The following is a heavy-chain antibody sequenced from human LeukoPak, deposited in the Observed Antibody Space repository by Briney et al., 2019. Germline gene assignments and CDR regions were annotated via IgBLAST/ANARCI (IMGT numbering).Heavy chain of an antibody. D-gene: IGHD4-17*01. CDR1: GFTFDDYA. Sequence: GGSLRLSCAASGFTFDDYAMHWVRQAPGKGLEWVSGISWNSGSIGYADSVKGRFTISRDNAKNSLYLQMNSLRAEDTALYYCAKTLPTVTTRGPLDYWGQGTLVTVSS. J-gene: IGHJ4*02. CDR3: AKTLPTVTTRGPLDY. V-gene: IGHV3-9*01. CDR2: ISWNSGSI.